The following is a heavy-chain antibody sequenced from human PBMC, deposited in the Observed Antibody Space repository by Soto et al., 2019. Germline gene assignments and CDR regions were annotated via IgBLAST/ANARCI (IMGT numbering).Heavy chain of an antibody. D-gene: IGHD1-26*01. V-gene: IGHV3-15*01. J-gene: IGHJ4*02. CDR1: GFTFSHPC. Sequence: EVQLVESGGGLVKPGGSLRLSCAAAGFTFSHPCMSWVRKAPGKGLEWVARVKSKATGGPTDYAAPVIGRFTISRDDSRNMLYLQMDSLKTDDTAVYYCTGSLVFWGQGTLVTVSS. CDR2: VKSKATGGPT. CDR3: TGSLVF.